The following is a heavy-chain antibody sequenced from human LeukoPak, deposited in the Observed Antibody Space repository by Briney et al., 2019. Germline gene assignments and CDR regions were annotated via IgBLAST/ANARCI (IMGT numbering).Heavy chain of an antibody. CDR2: ISGSGGST. CDR3: AKDGYYDFWSGYWFDP. D-gene: IGHD3-3*01. V-gene: IGHV3-23*01. Sequence: GGSLRLSCAASGFTFSSYAMSWVRQAPGKGLEWVPAISGSGGSTYYADSVKGRFTISRDNSKNTLYLQMNSLRAEDTAVYYCAKDGYYDFWSGYWFDPWGQGTLVTVSS. J-gene: IGHJ5*02. CDR1: GFTFSSYA.